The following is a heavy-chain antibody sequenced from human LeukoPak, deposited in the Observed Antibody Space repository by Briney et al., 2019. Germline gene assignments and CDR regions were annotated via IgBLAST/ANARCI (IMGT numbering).Heavy chain of an antibody. D-gene: IGHD3-3*01. J-gene: IGHJ4*02. CDR1: GGSISSGSYY. Sequence: SETLSLTCTVSGGSISSGSYYWSWIRQPAGKGLEWIGRIYTSGSTNYNPSLKSRVTISVDTSKNQFSLKLSSVTAADTAVYYCARQTYDSWSGPIDYWGQRTLVTVSS. CDR3: ARQTYDSWSGPIDY. CDR2: IYTSGST. V-gene: IGHV4-61*02.